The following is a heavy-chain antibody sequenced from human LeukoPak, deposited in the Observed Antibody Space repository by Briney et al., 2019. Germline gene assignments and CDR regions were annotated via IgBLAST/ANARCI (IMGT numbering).Heavy chain of an antibody. D-gene: IGHD1-26*01. CDR1: GGSFSGYY. CDR2: IYHSGSA. CDR3: ARALRIVGATTPDRPFDY. V-gene: IGHV4-34*01. Sequence: PSETLSLTCAVYGGSFSGYYWSWIRQPPGKGLEWIGEIYHSGSANYNPSLKSRVTISVDKSKNQFSLKLSSVTAADTAVYYCARALRIVGATTPDRPFDYWGQGTLVTVSS. J-gene: IGHJ4*02.